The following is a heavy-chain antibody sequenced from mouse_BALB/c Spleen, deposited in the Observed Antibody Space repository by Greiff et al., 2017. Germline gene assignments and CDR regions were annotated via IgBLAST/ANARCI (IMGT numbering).Heavy chain of an antibody. D-gene: IGHD2-10*01. J-gene: IGHJ2*01. Sequence: EVQLQQSGAELVKPGASVKLSCKASGYTFTSYYMYWVKQRPEQGLEWIGRIDPANGNTKYDPKFQGKATITADTSSNTAYLQLSSLTSEDTAVYYCARAYYGNYDYWGQGTTLTVSS. CDR3: ARAYYGNYDY. V-gene: IGHV14-3*02. CDR2: IDPANGNT. CDR1: GYTFTSYY.